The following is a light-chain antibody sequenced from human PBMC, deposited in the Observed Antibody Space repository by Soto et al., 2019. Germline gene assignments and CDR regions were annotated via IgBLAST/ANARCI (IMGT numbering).Light chain of an antibody. Sequence: DIVMTQSPESLAVSLGERATINCKSSQSVLYSPNNKNYLIWYQQKPGQPPKLLIYWASTRESGVPDRFSGSGSGTDFTLTISRLQAEDVAVYYCQQHYDTPWTFGQGTKVEIK. CDR2: WAS. CDR1: QSVLYSPNNKNY. CDR3: QQHYDTPWT. J-gene: IGKJ1*01. V-gene: IGKV4-1*01.